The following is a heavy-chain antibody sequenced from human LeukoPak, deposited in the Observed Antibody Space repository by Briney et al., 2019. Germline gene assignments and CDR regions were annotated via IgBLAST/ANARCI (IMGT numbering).Heavy chain of an antibody. Sequence: SETLSLTCAVYGGSFSGYYWSWIRQPPGKGLEWIGSIYYSGSTYYNPSLKSRVTISVDTSKNEFSLKLSSVTAADTAVYSCARMVRGRGFHYYYMDVWGKGTTVTVSS. CDR2: IYYSGST. J-gene: IGHJ6*03. CDR1: GGSFSGYY. D-gene: IGHD3-10*01. V-gene: IGHV4-34*01. CDR3: ARMVRGRGFHYYYMDV.